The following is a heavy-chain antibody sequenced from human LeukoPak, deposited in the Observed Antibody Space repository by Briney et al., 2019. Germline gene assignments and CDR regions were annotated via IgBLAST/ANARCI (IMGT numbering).Heavy chain of an antibody. D-gene: IGHD6-19*01. Sequence: SQTLSLTCAISGDSVSSNSAAWNWIRQSPSRGLEWLGRTYYRSKWYNDYAVSVKSRITINPVTSKNQFSLQLNSVTPEDTAVYYCARDPSVAGDNYCYYYGMDVWGQGTTVTVSS. CDR1: GDSVSSNSAA. CDR3: ARDPSVAGDNYCYYYGMDV. J-gene: IGHJ6*02. V-gene: IGHV6-1*01. CDR2: TYYRSKWYN.